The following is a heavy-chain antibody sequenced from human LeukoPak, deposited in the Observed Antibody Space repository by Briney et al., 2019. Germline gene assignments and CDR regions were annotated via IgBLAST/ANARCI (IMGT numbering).Heavy chain of an antibody. CDR1: GFTFSSYA. J-gene: IGHJ4*02. CDR3: ARAVAAAGSY. CDR2: ISGSGGST. D-gene: IGHD6-13*01. Sequence: GGSLRLSCAASGFTFSSYAMSWVRQAPGKGLEWVSAISGSGGSTYYADSVKGRFTISRDNAKNSLYLQINSLRAEDTAVYYCARAVAAAGSYWGQGTLVTVSS. V-gene: IGHV3-23*01.